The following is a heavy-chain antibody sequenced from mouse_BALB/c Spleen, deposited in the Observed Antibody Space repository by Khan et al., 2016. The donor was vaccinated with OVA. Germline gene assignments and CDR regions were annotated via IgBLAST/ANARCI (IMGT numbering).Heavy chain of an antibody. V-gene: IGHV1-9*01. D-gene: IGHD4-1*01. CDR1: GYTFSNFW. CDR2: ILPGSDTI. CDR3: ASGAGTTYGMDY. J-gene: IGHJ4*01. Sequence: QVQLQQPGAELMKPGASVKISCKAAGYTFSNFWIEWVQQRPGHGLEWIGEILPGSDTIHHNEKFKGKATFTADPSSNTAYIQLSSLTSEDSAVYYCASGAGTTYGMDYWGQGTSVTVSS.